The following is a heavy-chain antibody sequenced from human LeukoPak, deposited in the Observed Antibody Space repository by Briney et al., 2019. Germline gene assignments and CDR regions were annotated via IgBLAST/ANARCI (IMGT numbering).Heavy chain of an antibody. CDR2: IIAANGKT. CDR1: RDTFSSYA. V-gene: IGHV1-3*01. D-gene: IGHD5/OR15-5a*01. Sequence: ASVKVSCKASRDTFSSYAIYWVRQAPGQRLEWMAWIIAANGKTKYSRKFQGRVSITTDTSARTAYMELRSLGSEDTAIHYCARSKDFPFFDAWGQGTLVTVSS. CDR3: ARSKDFPFFDA. J-gene: IGHJ4*02.